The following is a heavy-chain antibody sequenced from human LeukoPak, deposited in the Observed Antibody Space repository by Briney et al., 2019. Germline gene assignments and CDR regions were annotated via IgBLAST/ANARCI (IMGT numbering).Heavy chain of an antibody. V-gene: IGHV3-23*01. D-gene: IGHD3-22*01. Sequence: PGGSLRLSCAASGFTFSSYAMSWVRQTPGKGLECVSAISGSGGSTTYADFVKGRFTISRDSSKNTLFLQMNSLRAEDTALYYCAKGSSGYFADLWGQGTLVTVSS. CDR1: GFTFSSYA. CDR2: ISGSGGST. J-gene: IGHJ5*02. CDR3: AKGSSGYFADL.